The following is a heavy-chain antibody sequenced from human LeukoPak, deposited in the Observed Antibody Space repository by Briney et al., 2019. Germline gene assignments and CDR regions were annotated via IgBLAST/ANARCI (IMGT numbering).Heavy chain of an antibody. J-gene: IGHJ4*02. Sequence: PGGSLRLSCAASGFPFSSYGMPWVRQAPGKGLEWVAAISNDGNNKFYADSVKGRFTISRDNAKNSLYLQMNSLRAEDTAVYYCARDPRFDYWGQGTLVTVSS. V-gene: IGHV3-30*03. CDR1: GFPFSSYG. CDR3: ARDPRFDY. CDR2: ISNDGNNK.